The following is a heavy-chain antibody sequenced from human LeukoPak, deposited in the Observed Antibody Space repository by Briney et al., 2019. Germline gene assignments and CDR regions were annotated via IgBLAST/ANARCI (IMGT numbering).Heavy chain of an antibody. Sequence: GGSLRLSCAASGFTFSSYAMHWGRQAPGKGLEWVAVISYDGSNKYYADSVKGRFTISRDNSKNTLYLQMNSLRAEDTAVYYCAKDYGDYWYYFDYWGQGTLVTISS. J-gene: IGHJ4*02. V-gene: IGHV3-30-3*01. CDR2: ISYDGSNK. CDR1: GFTFSSYA. CDR3: AKDYGDYWYYFDY. D-gene: IGHD4-17*01.